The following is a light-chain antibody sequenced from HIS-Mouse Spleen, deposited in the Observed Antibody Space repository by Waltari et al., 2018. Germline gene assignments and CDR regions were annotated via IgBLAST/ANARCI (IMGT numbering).Light chain of an antibody. Sequence: SYELTQPPSVSVSPGQTARITCSGDALPKKYAYWYQQKSGQAPVLVIYEDSKRPSGFPERFAGSSSGTMATLTISGAQVEDEADYYCYSTDSSGNHRVFGVGTKLTVL. CDR1: ALPKKY. CDR2: EDS. V-gene: IGLV3-10*01. J-gene: IGLJ2*01. CDR3: YSTDSSGNHRV.